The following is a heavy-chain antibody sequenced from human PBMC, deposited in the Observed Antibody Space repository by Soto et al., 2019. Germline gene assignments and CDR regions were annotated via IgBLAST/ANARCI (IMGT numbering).Heavy chain of an antibody. D-gene: IGHD5-12*01. Sequence: RASVKVSCKASGYTFTTYTMHWVRQAPGQRLEWMGWINAGNGNTKYSQKFQGRVTITRDTSASTAYMELNSLRSEDTAVYYCARGGVDIVATPRREGDNWFDPWGRGTLVTVSS. CDR3: ARGGVDIVATPRREGDNWFDP. CDR1: GYTFTTYT. J-gene: IGHJ5*02. V-gene: IGHV1-3*01. CDR2: INAGNGNT.